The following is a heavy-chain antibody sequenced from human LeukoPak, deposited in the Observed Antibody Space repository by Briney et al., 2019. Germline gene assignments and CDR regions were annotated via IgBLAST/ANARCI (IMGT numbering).Heavy chain of an antibody. D-gene: IGHD3-10*01. CDR2: IYPGDSET. J-gene: IGHJ4*02. V-gene: IGHV5-51*01. CDR1: GYSFTSYW. Sequence: GESLKISCKTSGYSFTSYWIGWVRQMPEKGLEWMGLIYPGDSETRYSPSFQGQVTLSVDKSITTAYLQWTSLKASDTAMYYCARQAGSGTYYFDYWGQGTPVTVSS. CDR3: ARQAGSGTYYFDY.